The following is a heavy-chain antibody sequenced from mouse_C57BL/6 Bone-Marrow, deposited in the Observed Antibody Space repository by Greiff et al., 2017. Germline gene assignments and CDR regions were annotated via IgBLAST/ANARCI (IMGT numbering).Heavy chain of an antibody. CDR3: ARWGMRGRLGSYYAMDY. CDR1: GYTFTSYW. D-gene: IGHD3-1*01. J-gene: IGHJ4*01. CDR2: IHPNSGST. Sequence: QVQLQQPGAELVKPGASVKFSCKASGYTFTSYWMHWVKQRPGQGLEWIGMIHPNSGSTNYNEKFKSKATLTVDKSSSTASMQLSSLTSEDSAVDYGARWGMRGRLGSYYAMDYWGQGTSVTVSS. V-gene: IGHV1-64*01.